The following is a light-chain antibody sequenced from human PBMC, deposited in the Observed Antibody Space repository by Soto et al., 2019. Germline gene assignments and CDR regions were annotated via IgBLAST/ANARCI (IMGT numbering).Light chain of an antibody. Sequence: DVEMTQSPSSLSAFVGDRVTITCRASQSISNYLNWYQQKPGKLPKLLIYAASRLQSGVPTRFSGSVSGTDFTLTINSLQPEDFATYYCQQSYGTPLTFGGGTKIEI. V-gene: IGKV1-39*01. CDR3: QQSYGTPLT. CDR2: AAS. J-gene: IGKJ4*01. CDR1: QSISNY.